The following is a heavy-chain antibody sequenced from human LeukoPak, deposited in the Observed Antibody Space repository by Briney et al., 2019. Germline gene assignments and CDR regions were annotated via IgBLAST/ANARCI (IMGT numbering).Heavy chain of an antibody. Sequence: PSQTLSLTCTVSGGSISSGGYYWSWIRQHPGKGLEWIGYIYYSGSTYYNPSLKSRVTISVDTSKNQFSLKLSPVTAADTAVYYCARGGRYCSGGSCPKYGMDVWGQGTTVTVSS. V-gene: IGHV4-31*03. D-gene: IGHD2-15*01. CDR2: IYYSGST. CDR1: GGSISSGGYY. CDR3: ARGGRYCSGGSCPKYGMDV. J-gene: IGHJ6*02.